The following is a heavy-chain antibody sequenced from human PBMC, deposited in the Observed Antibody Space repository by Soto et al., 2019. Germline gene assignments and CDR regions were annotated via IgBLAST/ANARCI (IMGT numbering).Heavy chain of an antibody. CDR2: ISAYNGNT. D-gene: IGHD3-10*02. Sequence: ASVKVSCKASGYTFTSYGISWVRQAPGQGLEWMGWISAYNGNTNYAQKLQGRVTMTTDTSTSTAYMELMSLRSDDTAVYYCARDELGDCSGSYYNFWLRNWFDPWGQGTLVTVSS. CDR3: ARDELGDCSGSYYNFWLRNWFDP. J-gene: IGHJ5*02. V-gene: IGHV1-18*01. CDR1: GYTFTSYG.